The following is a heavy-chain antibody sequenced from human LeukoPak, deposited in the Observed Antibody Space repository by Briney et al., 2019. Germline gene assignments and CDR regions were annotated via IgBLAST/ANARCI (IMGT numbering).Heavy chain of an antibody. Sequence: GGSLRLSCAASGFIFSSYGMHWVRQAPGKGLEWVAFIRYDGNSQYFVDSVKGRFTISRDNSKNTLFLQMNSLRPEDTAVYYCGKDAGTISWDDPLGYWGQGTLVTVSS. D-gene: IGHD1-1*01. J-gene: IGHJ4*02. CDR3: GKDAGTISWDDPLGY. CDR2: IRYDGNSQ. CDR1: GFIFSSYG. V-gene: IGHV3-30*02.